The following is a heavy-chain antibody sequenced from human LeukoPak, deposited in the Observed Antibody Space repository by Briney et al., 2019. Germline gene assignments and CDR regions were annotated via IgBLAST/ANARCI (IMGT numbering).Heavy chain of an antibody. J-gene: IGHJ4*02. D-gene: IGHD2-15*01. CDR2: IIPIFGTA. Sequence: SVKVSCKASGGTFSSYAISWVRQAPGQGLEWMGGIIPIFGTANYAQKFQGRVTITADKSTSTAYMELSSLRSEDTAVYYCARARRGSKRNYYFDYWGQGTLVTVSS. CDR1: GGTFSSYA. CDR3: ARARRGSKRNYYFDY. V-gene: IGHV1-69*06.